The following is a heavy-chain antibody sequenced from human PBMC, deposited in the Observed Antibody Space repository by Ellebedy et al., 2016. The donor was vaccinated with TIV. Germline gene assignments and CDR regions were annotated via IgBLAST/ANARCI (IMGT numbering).Heavy chain of an antibody. Sequence: AASVKVSCKASGGTFSSYAISWVRQAPGQGLEWMGGIIPIFGTANYAQKFQGRVTITADESTSTAYMELRSLRPDDTAVYYCARDWDGRRDCFDPWGQGTLVTVSS. CDR1: GGTFSSYA. D-gene: IGHD2-15*01. CDR2: IIPIFGTA. J-gene: IGHJ5*02. V-gene: IGHV1-69*13. CDR3: ARDWDGRRDCFDP.